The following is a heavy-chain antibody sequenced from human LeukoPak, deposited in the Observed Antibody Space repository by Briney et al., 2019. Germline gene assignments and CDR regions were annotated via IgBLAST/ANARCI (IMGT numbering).Heavy chain of an antibody. CDR2: ISGSGSRT. J-gene: IGHJ3*02. Sequence: GGSLRLSCAASGFTFSSYGMTWVRQAPGKGLEWVSGISGSGSRTDYADSVRGRFTISRDNAKNTLYLQMNSLRAEDTAVYYCAKGSREWELLDAFDIWGQGTMVTVSS. D-gene: IGHD1-26*01. CDR1: GFTFSSYG. V-gene: IGHV3-23*01. CDR3: AKGSREWELLDAFDI.